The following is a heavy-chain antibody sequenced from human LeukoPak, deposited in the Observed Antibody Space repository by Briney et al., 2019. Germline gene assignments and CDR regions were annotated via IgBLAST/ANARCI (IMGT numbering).Heavy chain of an antibody. Sequence: GGSLRLSCAASEFTFSSYSMNWVRQAPGKGLEWVSSISSSSSYIYYADSVKGRFTISRDNANNSLYLQMNSLRAEDTAVYYCARVIGGYYGSGSYFPFDYWGQGTLVTVSS. CDR2: ISSSSSYI. J-gene: IGHJ4*02. CDR3: ARVIGGYYGSGSYFPFDY. V-gene: IGHV3-21*01. D-gene: IGHD3-10*01. CDR1: EFTFSSYS.